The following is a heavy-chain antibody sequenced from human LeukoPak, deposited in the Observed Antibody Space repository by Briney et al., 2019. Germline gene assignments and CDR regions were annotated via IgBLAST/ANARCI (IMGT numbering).Heavy chain of an antibody. CDR3: ARRERYNYHLDY. CDR1: GFAFSSFA. CDR2: ISSDGPDT. D-gene: IGHD5-18*01. V-gene: IGHV3-64*02. J-gene: IGHJ4*02. Sequence: GGSLRLSCAASGFAFSSFAMYWVRQAPGKGLEYVSAISSDGPDTYYADSVKGRFTISRDNSKNTLFLQMGSLRPEDMAVYYCARRERYNYHLDYWGQGTLVTVSS.